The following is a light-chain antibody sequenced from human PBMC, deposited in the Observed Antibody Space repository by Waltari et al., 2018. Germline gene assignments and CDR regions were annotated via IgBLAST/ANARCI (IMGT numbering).Light chain of an antibody. V-gene: IGKV3-20*01. CDR2: GAS. Sequence: IVLTQSPGTLSLSPGESATLSCRASQSLNRRYLGWYQQKPGQAPRLLIDGASTRAAGIPDRFSGSGSGTDFTLTISRLEPEDFAVYYCQQYSSSIMYTFGQGTKLEIK. J-gene: IGKJ2*01. CDR3: QQYSSSIMYT. CDR1: QSLNRRY.